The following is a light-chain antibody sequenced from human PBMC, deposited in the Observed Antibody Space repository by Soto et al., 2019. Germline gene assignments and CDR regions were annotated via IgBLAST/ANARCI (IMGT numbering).Light chain of an antibody. CDR3: QHYDRASWT. CDR1: QSISSW. CDR2: RAS. J-gene: IGKJ1*01. V-gene: IGKV1-5*03. Sequence: DIQMTQSPSTLSASVGDRVIITCRASQSISSWLAWYQQKPGKAPDLLIYRASTLKTGIPSRFSGSGSGTDFTLTISSLQPDDFATYYCQHYDRASWTFGPGTKVEIK.